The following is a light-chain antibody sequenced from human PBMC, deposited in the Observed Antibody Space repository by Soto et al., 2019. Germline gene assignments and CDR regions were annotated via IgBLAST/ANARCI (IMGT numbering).Light chain of an antibody. CDR2: YAS. J-gene: IGKJ1*01. CDR1: QAISTW. Sequence: DIQMTQSPSSVTASVGDRVTITCRASQAISTWLAWYQQKPGKAPKLLIYYASNLQSGVPSRFSGSGSGTEFTLTISSLHPDDFATYYCQQAHSFPRTFGQGTKVEIK. CDR3: QQAHSFPRT. V-gene: IGKV1D-12*01.